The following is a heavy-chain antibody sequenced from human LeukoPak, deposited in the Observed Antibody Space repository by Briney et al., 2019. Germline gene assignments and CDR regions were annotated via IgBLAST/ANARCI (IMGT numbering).Heavy chain of an antibody. CDR2: IIPSFGTA. D-gene: IGHD3-22*01. CDR1: GGTFSSYA. CDR3: AREIFYDSSGYYY. V-gene: IGHV1-69*13. Sequence: SVKVSCKASGGTFSSYAISWVRQAPGQGLEWMGGIIPSFGTANYAQKFQGRVTITADESTSTAYIELSSLRSEDTAVYYCAREIFYDSSGYYYWGQGTLVTVSS. J-gene: IGHJ4*02.